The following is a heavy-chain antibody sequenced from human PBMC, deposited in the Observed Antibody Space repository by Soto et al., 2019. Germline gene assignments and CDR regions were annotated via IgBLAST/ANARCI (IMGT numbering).Heavy chain of an antibody. V-gene: IGHV4-59*01. J-gene: IGHJ6*02. CDR2: IYYSGST. Sequence: QVQLQESGPGLVKPSETLSLTCTVSGGSISSYYWSWIRQPPGKGLEWIGYIYYSGSTNYNPSLKSRVTISVDPSKHQFALKLSSVTAADRGVYYCARVDSSGWNYYGMDVWGQGTTVTVSS. CDR1: GGSISSYY. D-gene: IGHD6-19*01. CDR3: ARVDSSGWNYYGMDV.